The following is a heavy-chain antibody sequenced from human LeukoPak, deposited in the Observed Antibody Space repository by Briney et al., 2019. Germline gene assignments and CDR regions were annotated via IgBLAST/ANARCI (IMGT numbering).Heavy chain of an antibody. D-gene: IGHD6-19*01. J-gene: IGHJ6*02. V-gene: IGHV3-30*03. CDR3: ARDGHLYSSGWYDYYYYGMDV. Sequence: GGSLRLSCAASGFNFNNYGLHWVRQAPGKGLEWVAVVSYDGSKKYYADSVKGRFTISRDNSKNTLYLQMNSLRAEDTAVYYCARDGHLYSSGWYDYYYYGMDVWGQGTTVTVSS. CDR1: GFNFNNYG. CDR2: VSYDGSKK.